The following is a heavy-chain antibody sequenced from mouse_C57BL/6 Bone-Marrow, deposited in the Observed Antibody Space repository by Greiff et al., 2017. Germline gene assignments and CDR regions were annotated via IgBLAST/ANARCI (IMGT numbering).Heavy chain of an antibody. J-gene: IGHJ2*01. CDR3: ARAAYYIRD. CDR1: GYTFTSYW. D-gene: IGHD2-12*01. CDR2: LNPSSGYT. V-gene: IGHV1-7*01. Sequence: VKLVESGAELAKPGASVKLSCKASGYTFTSYWMHWVKQRPGQGLEWIGYLNPSSGYTKYNQKFKDKATLTVDKASSTASMQLSSRTDEDAAVYCCARAAYYIRDWGQGTTLTVSS.